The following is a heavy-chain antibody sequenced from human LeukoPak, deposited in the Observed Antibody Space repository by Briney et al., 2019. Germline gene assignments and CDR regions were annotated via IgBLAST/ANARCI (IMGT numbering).Heavy chain of an antibody. V-gene: IGHV1-24*01. CDR3: ATDLGSSAPLDC. J-gene: IGHJ4*02. D-gene: IGHD6-6*01. CDR2: FDPEDSET. Sequence: ASVTVSFTVSGYTLTELSMHWGRQAPGKGLEWMGRFDPEDSETIYAQKFQGRVTMTEATSTDTAYMELSSLRSEDTAVYYCATDLGSSAPLDCWRQGSLVTASS. CDR1: GYTLTELS.